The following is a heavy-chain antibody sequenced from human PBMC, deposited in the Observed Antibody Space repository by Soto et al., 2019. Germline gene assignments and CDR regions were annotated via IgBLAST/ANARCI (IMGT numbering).Heavy chain of an antibody. J-gene: IGHJ6*02. CDR3: ARQTGTTVDYYYYYGMDV. CDR2: IYPGDSDT. V-gene: IGHV5-51*01. D-gene: IGHD1-7*01. Sequence: PGESLKISCKGSGYSFTSYWIGWVRQMPGKGLEWMGIIYPGDSDTRYSPSFQGQVTISADKSISTAYLQWSSLKASDTAMYYYARQTGTTVDYYYYYGMDVWGQGTTVTVSS. CDR1: GYSFTSYW.